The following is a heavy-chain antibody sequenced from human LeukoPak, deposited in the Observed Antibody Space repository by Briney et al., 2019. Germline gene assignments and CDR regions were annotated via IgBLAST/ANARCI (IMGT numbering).Heavy chain of an antibody. CDR2: IYCSGST. Sequence: SETLSLTCTVSGGSVSSGSYYWSWIRQPPGKGLEWIGYIYCSGSTNYNPSLKSRVTISVDTSKNQFSLKLSSVTAADTAVYYCARADDILTGHLYAFDIWGQGTMVTVSS. D-gene: IGHD3-9*01. V-gene: IGHV4-61*01. CDR3: ARADDILTGHLYAFDI. CDR1: GGSVSSGSYY. J-gene: IGHJ3*02.